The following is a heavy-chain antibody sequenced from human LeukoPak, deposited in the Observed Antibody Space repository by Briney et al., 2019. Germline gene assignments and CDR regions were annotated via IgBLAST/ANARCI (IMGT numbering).Heavy chain of an antibody. CDR1: GGSISSYY. D-gene: IGHD3-10*01. CDR2: IYYSGST. Sequence: SETLSLTCTVSGGSISSYYWSWIRQPPGKGLEWIGYIYYSGSTNYSPSLKSRVTISVDTSKNQFSLKLSSVTAADTAVYYCARHGSYYYGSGRGKRGAFDIWGQGTMVTVSS. CDR3: ARHGSYYYGSGRGKRGAFDI. J-gene: IGHJ3*02. V-gene: IGHV4-59*08.